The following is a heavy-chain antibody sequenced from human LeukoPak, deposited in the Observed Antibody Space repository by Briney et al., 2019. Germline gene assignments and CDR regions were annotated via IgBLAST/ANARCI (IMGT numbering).Heavy chain of an antibody. D-gene: IGHD2-8*01. CDR3: AKDGHCTDGVCYGYFDY. Sequence: GGSLRLSCAASGFTFSSYGMRWVRQAPGKGLEWVALISYDESNEYYADSVKGRFTISRDNSKNTLYLQMNSLRAEDTAVYYCAKDGHCTDGVCYGYFDYWGQGTLVTVSS. J-gene: IGHJ4*02. V-gene: IGHV3-30*18. CDR1: GFTFSSYG. CDR2: ISYDESNE.